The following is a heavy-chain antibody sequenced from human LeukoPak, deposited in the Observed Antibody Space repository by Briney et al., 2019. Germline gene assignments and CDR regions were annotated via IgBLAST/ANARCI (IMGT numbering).Heavy chain of an antibody. CDR3: ARHVFGGFDY. Sequence: SETLSLTCTVSGGSISSYYWSWIRQPPGKGLEWIGYIYYSGSTNYNPSLKSRVTISVDTSKNQFSLKLSSVTAADTAVYHCARHVFGGFDYWGQGTLVTVSS. V-gene: IGHV4-59*08. D-gene: IGHD3-10*02. CDR2: IYYSGST. J-gene: IGHJ4*02. CDR1: GGSISSYY.